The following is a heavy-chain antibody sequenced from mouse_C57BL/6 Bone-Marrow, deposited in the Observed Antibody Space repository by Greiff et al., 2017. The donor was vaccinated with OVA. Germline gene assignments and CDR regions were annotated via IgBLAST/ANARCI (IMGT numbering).Heavy chain of an antibody. D-gene: IGHD2-4*01. CDR1: GYTFTDYE. CDR2: IDPETGGT. CDR3: TAMIRDAWFAY. Sequence: QVQLQQSGAELVRPGASVTLSCKASGYTFTDYEMHWVKQTPVHGLEWIGAIDPETGGTAYNQKFKGKAILTADKSSSTAYMELRSLTSEDSAVYYCTAMIRDAWFAYWGQGTLVTVSA. V-gene: IGHV1-15*01. J-gene: IGHJ3*01.